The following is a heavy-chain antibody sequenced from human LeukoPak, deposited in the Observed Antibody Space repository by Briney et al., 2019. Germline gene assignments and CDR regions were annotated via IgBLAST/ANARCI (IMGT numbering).Heavy chain of an antibody. D-gene: IGHD2-15*01. Sequence: ASVKVSCKASGYTFTSYAMNWVRQAPGQGLEWMGWINTNTGNPTYAQGFTGRFVFSLDTSVSTAYLQISSLKAEDTAVYYCARGRYCSGGSCYGGSNWFDPWGQGTLVTVSS. J-gene: IGHJ5*02. CDR3: ARGRYCSGGSCYGGSNWFDP. CDR2: INTNTGNP. V-gene: IGHV7-4-1*02. CDR1: GYTFTSYA.